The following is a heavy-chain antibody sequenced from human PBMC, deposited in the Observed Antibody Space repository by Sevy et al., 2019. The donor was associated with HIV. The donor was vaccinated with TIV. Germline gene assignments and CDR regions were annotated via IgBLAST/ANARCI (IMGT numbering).Heavy chain of an antibody. CDR2: ISYDGSNT. V-gene: IGHV3-30*04. CDR1: GFSFSRYA. D-gene: IGHD3-10*01. CDR3: ARDGGGDYFDY. Sequence: GGSLRLSCAASGFSFSRYAMHWVRQAPGKGLEWMTVISYDGSNTYYVDSVKGRFTISRDNSKNTLYLQMNGRRAEDTAVYYCARDGGGDYFDYWGQGTLVTVSS. J-gene: IGHJ4*02.